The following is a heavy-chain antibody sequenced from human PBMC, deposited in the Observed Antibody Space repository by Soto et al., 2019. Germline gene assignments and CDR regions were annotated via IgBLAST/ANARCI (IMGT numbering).Heavy chain of an antibody. D-gene: IGHD3-22*01. CDR1: GFNFSSYW. CDR2: IHFDGSST. CDR3: ARDYYERSSNYYVDYGMDV. Sequence: EVQLVQSGGGLIQPGGSLRLSCVASGFNFSSYWMHWVRQAPGMGLVWVSRIHFDGSSTNYADSVKGRFTISRDNAKNTLYLQMNSLRAEDAAVYYCARDYYERSSNYYVDYGMDVWGQGTTVTVSS. J-gene: IGHJ6*02. V-gene: IGHV3-74*01.